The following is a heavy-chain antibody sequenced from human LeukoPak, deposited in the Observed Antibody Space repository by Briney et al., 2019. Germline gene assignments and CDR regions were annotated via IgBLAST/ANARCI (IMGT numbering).Heavy chain of an antibody. J-gene: IGHJ4*02. V-gene: IGHV4-34*01. Sequence: SETLSLTCAVYGGSFSGYYWSWIRQPPGKGLEWIGEIKHSGSTNYNPSLKSRVTISVDTAKNQFSLKLSSVTAADTAVYYCARGSPGDGYTNWGQGTLVTV. CDR3: ARGSPGDGYTN. D-gene: IGHD5-24*01. CDR2: IKHSGST. CDR1: GGSFSGYY.